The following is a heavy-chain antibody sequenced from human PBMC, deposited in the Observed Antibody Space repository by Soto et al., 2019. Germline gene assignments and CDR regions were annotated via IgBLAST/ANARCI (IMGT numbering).Heavy chain of an antibody. CDR1: GFSIISYY. CDR2: IYYSGST. D-gene: IGHD5-12*01. J-gene: IGHJ6*02. V-gene: IGHV4-59*01. CDR3: ARSLEMATITWYYYGMDV. Sequence: PSETLSLTCSVSGFSIISYYWSWIRQPPGKGLEWIGYIYYSGSTNYNPSLKSRVTISVDTSKNQFSLKLSSVTAADTAVYYCARSLEMATITWYYYGMDVWGQGTTVTVSS.